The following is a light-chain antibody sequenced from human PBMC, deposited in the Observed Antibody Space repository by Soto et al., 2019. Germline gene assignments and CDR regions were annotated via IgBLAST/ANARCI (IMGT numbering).Light chain of an antibody. CDR1: QSVSSN. CDR2: GAS. Sequence: DIVMTQSPATLSVSPGARVPLSCRARQSVSSNLAWYPQKRGQAPRLLIYGASSRATGIPARFSGSGSGTDFALKISRVEAEDVGVYYCMQGTHWPITFGQGTRLEI. CDR3: MQGTHWPIT. J-gene: IGKJ5*01. V-gene: IGKV3-15*01.